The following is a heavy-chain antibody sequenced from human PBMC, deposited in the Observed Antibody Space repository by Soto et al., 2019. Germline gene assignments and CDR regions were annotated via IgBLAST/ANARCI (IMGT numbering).Heavy chain of an antibody. D-gene: IGHD2-8*01. CDR2: IYYSGST. Sequence: SETLSLTCTVSGVSISSYYWSWIRQSPGKGLVCIGHIYYSGSTDYNPSLKSRVTISLDTSKSQFSLKLSSVTAADTAVYYCARVSGYCVNGVSTLYVWGEGTPVTVSS. J-gene: IGHJ6*04. V-gene: IGHV4-59*01. CDR1: GVSISSYY. CDR3: ARVSGYCVNGVSTLYV.